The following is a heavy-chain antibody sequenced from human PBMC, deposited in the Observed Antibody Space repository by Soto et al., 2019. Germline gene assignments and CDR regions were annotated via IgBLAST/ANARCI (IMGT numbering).Heavy chain of an antibody. Sequence: QVQLVQSGAEVKKPGASVKVSCKASGYTFTSYGISWVRQAPGQGLEWMGWISAYNGNTNYAQKLKRRVTMTTDTSTSKAYMELRSLRTDDTAVDYCARDKGDGSGSYYGSWGQGTLVTVSS. CDR2: ISAYNGNT. CDR1: GYTFTSYG. CDR3: ARDKGDGSGSYYGS. V-gene: IGHV1-18*01. J-gene: IGHJ5*02. D-gene: IGHD3-10*01.